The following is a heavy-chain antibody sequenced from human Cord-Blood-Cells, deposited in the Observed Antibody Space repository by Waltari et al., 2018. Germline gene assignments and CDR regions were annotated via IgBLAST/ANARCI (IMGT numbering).Heavy chain of an antibody. D-gene: IGHD1-1*01. J-gene: IGHJ2*01. CDR2: GDPEDGET. V-gene: IGHV1-69-2*01. CDR1: GYTFTDYY. Sequence: EVQLVQSGAEVKKPGATVKISCKVSGYTFTDYYMHWVQQAPGKGLEWMGLGDPEDGETRYAEKFQGRVTITADTSTDTAYMELSSLRSEDTAVYYCATDTSGARRHRLNWYFDLWGRGTLVTVSS. CDR3: ATDTSGARRHRLNWYFDL.